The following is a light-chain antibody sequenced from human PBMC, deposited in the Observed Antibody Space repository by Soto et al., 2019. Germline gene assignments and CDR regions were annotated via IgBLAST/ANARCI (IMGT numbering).Light chain of an antibody. CDR2: GAS. Sequence: EIVLTQSPGTLSLSPGERATLSCRVSQSVSSSYLAWYQHKPGQAPRLLIYGASSRATGIPDRFSGSGSGTDFNLTISRLEPEDFAVFYCQQYGSSPRTFGQGTKVEIK. V-gene: IGKV3-20*01. CDR3: QQYGSSPRT. J-gene: IGKJ1*01. CDR1: QSVSSSY.